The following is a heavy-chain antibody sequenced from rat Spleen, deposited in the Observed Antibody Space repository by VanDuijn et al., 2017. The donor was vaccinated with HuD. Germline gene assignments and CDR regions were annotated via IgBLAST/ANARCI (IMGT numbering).Heavy chain of an antibody. CDR2: IWSGGST. V-gene: IGHV2-15*01. CDR1: GFSLTSYS. CDR3: ARPNNPYWYFDF. Sequence: QVQLKESGPGLVQPSQTLSLICTVSGFSLTSYSVNWVRQPPGKGLEWIGAIWSGGSTDYNSTLKSRLSISRDTSKSQVLLKMNSLQTEDTAMYFCARPNNPYWYFDFWGPGTMVTVSS. J-gene: IGHJ1*01. D-gene: IGHD1-10*01.